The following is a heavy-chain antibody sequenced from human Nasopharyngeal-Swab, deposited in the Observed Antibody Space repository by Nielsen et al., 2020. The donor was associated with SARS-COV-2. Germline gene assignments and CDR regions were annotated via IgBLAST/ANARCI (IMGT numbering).Heavy chain of an antibody. Sequence: WVRQAPGQGLEWMGGIIPIFGTANYAQKFQGGVTITADESTRTAYMELSSLRSEDTAMYYCAREGALYYDSSGYFSHDYWGQGTLVTVSS. V-gene: IGHV1-69*01. CDR3: AREGALYYDSSGYFSHDY. J-gene: IGHJ4*02. D-gene: IGHD3-22*01. CDR2: IIPIFGTA.